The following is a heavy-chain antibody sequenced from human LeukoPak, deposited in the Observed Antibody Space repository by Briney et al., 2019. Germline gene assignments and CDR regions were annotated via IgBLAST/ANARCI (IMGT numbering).Heavy chain of an antibody. D-gene: IGHD3-22*01. V-gene: IGHV1-18*01. J-gene: IGHJ4*02. CDR1: GYTFTSYG. Sequence: ASMKVSCKASGYTFTSYGISWVRQAPGQGLEWMGWISAYNGNTNYAQKLQGRVTMTTDTSTSTAYMELRSLRSDDTAVYYCARVSGYSFLYYFDYWGQGTLVTVSS. CDR2: ISAYNGNT. CDR3: ARVSGYSFLYYFDY.